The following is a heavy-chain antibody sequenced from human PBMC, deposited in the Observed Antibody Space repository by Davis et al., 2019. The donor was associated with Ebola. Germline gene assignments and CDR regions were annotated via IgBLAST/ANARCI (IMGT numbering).Heavy chain of an antibody. CDR3: AREVSSASGQYYFDY. J-gene: IGHJ4*02. CDR1: AYTFTSYD. Sequence: ASVKVSCKASAYTFTSYDINWVRQATGQGLEWMVWMTPNSGNTNYAQKPQGRVTMTTDTSTLTAYMELTSLRSDDTAVYYCAREVSSASGQYYFDYWGQGTLVTVSS. CDR2: MTPNSGNT. V-gene: IGHV1-18*01. D-gene: IGHD6-6*01.